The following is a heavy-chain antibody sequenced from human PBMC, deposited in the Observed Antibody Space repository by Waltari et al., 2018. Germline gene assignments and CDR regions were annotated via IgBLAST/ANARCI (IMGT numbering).Heavy chain of an antibody. CDR1: GEGLFTHSVA. J-gene: IGHJ3*02. V-gene: IGHV6-1*01. CDR2: TYYRSQWRN. CDR3: ARGKFTAFDI. Sequence: QVRLRQSGPGLVTPPRTPSLPCAVSGEGLFTHSVAWNWIRQSPSRGLEWLGRTYYRSQWRNDYALSVKGRITVNPDTSKNHFSLQLDSVTPDDTAVYYCARGKFTAFDIWGQGTMVTVSS.